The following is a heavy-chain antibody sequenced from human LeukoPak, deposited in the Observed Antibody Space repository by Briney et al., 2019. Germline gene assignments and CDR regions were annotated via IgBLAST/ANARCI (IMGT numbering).Heavy chain of an antibody. D-gene: IGHD3-10*01. CDR3: ARDGDGSGSYFDENVFEGWFDP. CDR1: GFTFSGYS. CDR2: ISSSSSYI. V-gene: IGHV3-21*01. Sequence: GGSLRLSCAASGFTFSGYSMNWVRQAPGKGLEWVSSISSSSSYIYYADSVKGRFTISRDNAKNSLYLQMNSLRAEDTAVYYCARDGDGSGSYFDENVFEGWFDPWGQGTLVTVSS. J-gene: IGHJ5*02.